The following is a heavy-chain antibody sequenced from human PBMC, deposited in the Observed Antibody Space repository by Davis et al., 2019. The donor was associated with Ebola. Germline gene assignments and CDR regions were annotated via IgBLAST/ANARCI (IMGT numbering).Heavy chain of an antibody. CDR1: GFTFSSYS. D-gene: IGHD5-18*01. Sequence: GESLKISCAASGFTFSSYSMNWVRQAPGKGLEWVSSISSSSSYIYYADSVKGRFTISRDNAKNSLYLQMNSLRAEDTAVYYCARTLRGYSYGYKKDKPYYYYMDVWGKGTTVTVSS. CDR3: ARTLRGYSYGYKKDKPYYYYMDV. V-gene: IGHV3-21*01. J-gene: IGHJ6*03. CDR2: ISSSSSYI.